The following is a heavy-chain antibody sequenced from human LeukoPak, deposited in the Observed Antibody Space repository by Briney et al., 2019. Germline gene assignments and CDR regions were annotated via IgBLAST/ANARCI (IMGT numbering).Heavy chain of an antibody. Sequence: GESLKISCRVSGYIFTNYWIGWVRQMPGKGLEWMGIIYPGDSDTTYSPSFQGQVTISADKSISTAYLQWSSLKASDTAMYYCARQNSGYVNWGQGTLVTVSS. V-gene: IGHV5-51*01. J-gene: IGHJ4*02. CDR2: IYPGDSDT. CDR1: GYIFTNYW. D-gene: IGHD5-12*01. CDR3: ARQNSGYVN.